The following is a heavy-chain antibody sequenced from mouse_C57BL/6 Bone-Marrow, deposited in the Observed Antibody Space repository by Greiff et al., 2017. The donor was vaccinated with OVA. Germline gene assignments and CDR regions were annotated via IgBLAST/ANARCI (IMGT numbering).Heavy chain of an antibody. CDR2: IDPSDSYT. V-gene: IGHV1-50*01. D-gene: IGHD2-1*01. J-gene: IGHJ2*01. CDR1: GYTFTSYW. CDR3: ARSYYGNSFDY. Sequence: QVQLQQPGAELVKPGASVKLSCKASGYTFTSYWMQWVKQRPGQGLEWIGEIDPSDSYTNYNQKFKGKATLTVDTSSSTAYMQLSSLTSEDSAVYYCARSYYGNSFDYWGQGTTLTVSS.